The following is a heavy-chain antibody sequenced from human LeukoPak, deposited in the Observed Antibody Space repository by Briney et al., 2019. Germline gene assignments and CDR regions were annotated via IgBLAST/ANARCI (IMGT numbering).Heavy chain of an antibody. CDR1: GFNFSTSG. J-gene: IGHJ4*02. D-gene: IGHD3-10*02. Sequence: QTGGSLRLSCAASGFNFSTSGMHWVRQAPGKGLEWVAIIWSDGSDEYYADSVKGRFSISRDNSRNTLFLQMNSLRADDTAVYYCASSVGVTMFFDFWGQGTLVTVSS. CDR2: IWSDGSDE. V-gene: IGHV3-33*01. CDR3: ASSVGVTMFFDF.